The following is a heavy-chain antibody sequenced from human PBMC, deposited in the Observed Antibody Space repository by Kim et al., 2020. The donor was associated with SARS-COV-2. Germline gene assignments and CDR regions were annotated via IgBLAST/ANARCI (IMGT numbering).Heavy chain of an antibody. D-gene: IGHD1-26*01. J-gene: IGHJ4*01. V-gene: IGHV4-59*08. CDR2: IYYCGST. CDR1: GGSISSYY. Sequence: SETLSLTCTVSGGSISSYYWSWIGQPPGKGLEWIGYIYYCGSTNYNPSLNRRVTISVDTSKNQFSLKLSPVTAAATAVYYCARHEAPGGGGSYSYDYW. CDR3: ARHEAPGGGGSYSYDY.